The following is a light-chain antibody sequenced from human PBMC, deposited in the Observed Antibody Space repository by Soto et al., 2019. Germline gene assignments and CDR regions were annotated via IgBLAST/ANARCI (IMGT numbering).Light chain of an antibody. J-gene: IGLJ2*01. CDR2: NTD. CDR3: LLYYADARL. V-gene: IGLV7-43*01. CDR1: TGAVTSGHY. Sequence: QAVVTQEPSLTVSPGGTVTLTCASSTGAVTSGHYPNWFQQKPGQAPRTLIFNTDNKHSWTPARFSGSLLGGKAALTLSGVQPEDEADYYCLLYYADARLFGGGTKVTVL.